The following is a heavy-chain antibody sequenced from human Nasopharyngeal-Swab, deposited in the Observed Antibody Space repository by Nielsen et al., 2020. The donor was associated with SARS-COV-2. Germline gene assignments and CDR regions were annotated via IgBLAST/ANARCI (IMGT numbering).Heavy chain of an antibody. D-gene: IGHD6-6*01. CDR3: ARGLVRSLNSYYYYMDV. Sequence: SETLSLTCTVSGGSISSGSYYWSWIRQPPGKGLEWIGYIYYSGSTNYNPSLKSRVTISVDTSKNQFSLKLSSVTAADTAVYYCARGLVRSLNSYYYYMDVWGKGTTVTVSS. CDR1: GGSISSGSYY. CDR2: IYYSGST. J-gene: IGHJ6*03. V-gene: IGHV4-61*01.